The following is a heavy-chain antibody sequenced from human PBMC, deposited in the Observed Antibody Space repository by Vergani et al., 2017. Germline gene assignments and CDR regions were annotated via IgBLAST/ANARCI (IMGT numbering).Heavy chain of an antibody. J-gene: IGHJ4*02. V-gene: IGHV4-34*01. CDR3: ASVDFWSGRIPDH. CDR1: GGSSSGYY. Sequence: QVQLQQRGAGLLKPPETLSLTCAVYGGSSSGYYWSWIRQPPGKGLEWIGEINHSGSTNYNPSLKSRVTISVDTSKNQFSLKLSCVTAADTAVYYCASVDFWSGRIPDHWGQGTLVTVSS. D-gene: IGHD3-3*01. CDR2: INHSGST.